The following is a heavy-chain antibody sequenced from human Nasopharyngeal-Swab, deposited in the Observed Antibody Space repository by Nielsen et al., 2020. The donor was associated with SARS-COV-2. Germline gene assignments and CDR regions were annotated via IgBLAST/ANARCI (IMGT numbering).Heavy chain of an antibody. V-gene: IGHV3-11*01. J-gene: IGHJ2*01. Sequence: GESLKISCAASGFTFSDYYMSWIRQAPGKGLEWVSYISSSGSTIYYADSVKGRFTISRDNAKNSLYLQMNSLRAEDTAVYYCARLIVATSWYFDLWGRGTLVTVSS. CDR3: ARLIVATSWYFDL. CDR1: GFTFSDYY. CDR2: ISSSGSTI. D-gene: IGHD5-12*01.